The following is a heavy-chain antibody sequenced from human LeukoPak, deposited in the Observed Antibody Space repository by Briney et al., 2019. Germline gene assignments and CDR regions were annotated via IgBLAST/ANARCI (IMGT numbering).Heavy chain of an antibody. CDR3: ARDLSSSWYSLGY. CDR1: GSTVCDYG. CDR2: INWSGEST. D-gene: IGHD6-13*01. Sequence: PGGSLRLSCAASGSTVCDYGMSWVRHAPGKGLEWVSGINWSGESTGYADSVKGRFTISRDNAENALYLQMNSLRAEDTALYYCARDLSSSWYSLGYWGRGTLVTVSS. V-gene: IGHV3-20*04. J-gene: IGHJ4*02.